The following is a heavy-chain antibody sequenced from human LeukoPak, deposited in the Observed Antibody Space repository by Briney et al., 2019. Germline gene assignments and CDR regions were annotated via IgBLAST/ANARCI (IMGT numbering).Heavy chain of an antibody. CDR3: ATGGYCSGGSCYSLMRGHWFAP. J-gene: IGHJ5*02. V-gene: IGHV1-24*01. CDR1: GYTLTELS. D-gene: IGHD2-15*01. CDR2: FDPEDGET. Sequence: ASVKVSCKVSGYTLTELSMHWVRQAPGKGLEWRGGFDPEDGETIYAQKFQGRVTMTEDTSTDTAYMELSSLRSEDTAVYYCATGGYCSGGSCYSLMRGHWFAPWGQGTLVTVSS.